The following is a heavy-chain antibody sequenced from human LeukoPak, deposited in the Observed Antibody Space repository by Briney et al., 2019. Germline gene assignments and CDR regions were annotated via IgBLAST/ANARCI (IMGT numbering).Heavy chain of an antibody. CDR3: ARENKTPLWSGYYLYFDY. CDR2: MNPNSGNT. CDR1: GYSFTSYD. Sequence: GASVKVSCKASGYSFTSYDINWVRQATGQGLEWMRCMNPNSGNTGYAQKFQGRVTITRNTSISTAYMELSSLRSEDTAVYYCARENKTPLWSGYYLYFDYWGQGTLVTVSS. J-gene: IGHJ4*02. V-gene: IGHV1-8*03. D-gene: IGHD3-3*01.